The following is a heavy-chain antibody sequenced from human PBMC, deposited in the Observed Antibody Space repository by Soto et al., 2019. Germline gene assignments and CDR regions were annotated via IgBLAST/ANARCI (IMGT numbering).Heavy chain of an antibody. D-gene: IGHD1-26*01. CDR3: AHRLPSRVRANHFDY. V-gene: IGHV2-5*02. J-gene: IGHJ4*02. Sequence: GPTLMNATETLTLTCAFSGFSLSTSVVGVGWIRQPPGKALEWLALIYWDDDKRYSPSLKSRLTITKDTSKNQVVLTMTNMDPVDTATYYCAHRLPSRVRANHFDYWGQGTLVTVSS. CDR2: IYWDDDK. CDR1: GFSLSTSVVG.